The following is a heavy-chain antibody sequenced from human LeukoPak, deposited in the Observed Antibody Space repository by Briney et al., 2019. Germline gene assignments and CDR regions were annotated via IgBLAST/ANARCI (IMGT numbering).Heavy chain of an antibody. D-gene: IGHD3-10*01. Sequence: PSETLSLTCTVSGGSISSTSYYWGWIRQPPGKGLEWIGSIYYSGSTYYNPSLKSRVTISVDTSKNQFSLKLSSVTAADTAVYYCAGERITMVRGAPYYFDYWGQGTLVTVSS. J-gene: IGHJ4*02. CDR2: IYYSGST. CDR3: AGERITMVRGAPYYFDY. V-gene: IGHV4-39*07. CDR1: GGSISSTSYY.